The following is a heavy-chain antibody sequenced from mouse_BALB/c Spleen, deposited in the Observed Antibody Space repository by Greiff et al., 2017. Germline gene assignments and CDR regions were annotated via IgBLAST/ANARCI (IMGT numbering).Heavy chain of an antibody. CDR1: GFTFSDYY. D-gene: IGHD2-1*01. CDR3: ARGEGNYGYYAMDY. V-gene: IGHV5-4*02. J-gene: IGHJ4*01. CDR2: ISDGGSYT. Sequence: EVKLVESGGGLVKPGGSLKLSCAASGFTFSDYYMYWVRQTPEKRLEWVATISDGGSYTYYPDSVKGRFTISRDNAKNNLYLQMSSLKSEDTAMYYCARGEGNYGYYAMDYWGQGTSVTVSS.